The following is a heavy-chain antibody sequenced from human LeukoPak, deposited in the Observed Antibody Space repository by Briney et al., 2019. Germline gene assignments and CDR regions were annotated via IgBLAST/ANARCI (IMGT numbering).Heavy chain of an antibody. CDR1: GFIFSNYA. CDR2: ISYDGSNK. Sequence: GGSLRLSCAASGFIFSNYAMHWVRQAPGKGLEWVAVISYDGSNKYYADSVKGRFTISRDNSKNTLYLQMNSLRAEDTAVYYCARVQAAAAYDAFDIWGQGTMVTVSS. D-gene: IGHD6-13*01. CDR3: ARVQAAAAYDAFDI. J-gene: IGHJ3*02. V-gene: IGHV3-30-3*01.